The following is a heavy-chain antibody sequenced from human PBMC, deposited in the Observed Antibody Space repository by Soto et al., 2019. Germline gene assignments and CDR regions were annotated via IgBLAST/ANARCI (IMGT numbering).Heavy chain of an antibody. V-gene: IGHV4-39*01. J-gene: IGHJ6*03. CDR3: ARPVNYYYYYMDV. CDR1: GDSISSSTSY. CDR2: INYSGST. Sequence: QLQLQESGPGLVKPSETLSLTCTVSGDSISSSTSYWGWIRQPPGKGLEWIGSINYSGSTYYSPSLKSRVTISADTSKNQFSLKLSSVTAADTAVYYCARPVNYYYYYMDVWGKGTMVTVSS.